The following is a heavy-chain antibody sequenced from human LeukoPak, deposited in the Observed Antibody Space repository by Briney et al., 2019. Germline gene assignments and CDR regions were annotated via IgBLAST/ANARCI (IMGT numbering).Heavy chain of an antibody. CDR1: GFTFSSYW. CDR3: AREGIAAADYYYYYVDV. J-gene: IGHJ6*03. D-gene: IGHD6-13*01. Sequence: GGSLRLSCAASGFTFSSYWMSWVRQAPGKGLEWVANIKQDGSEKYYVDSVKGRFTISRDNAKNSLYLQMNSLRAEDTAVYYCAREGIAAADYYYYYVDVWGKGTTVTVSS. CDR2: IKQDGSEK. V-gene: IGHV3-7*01.